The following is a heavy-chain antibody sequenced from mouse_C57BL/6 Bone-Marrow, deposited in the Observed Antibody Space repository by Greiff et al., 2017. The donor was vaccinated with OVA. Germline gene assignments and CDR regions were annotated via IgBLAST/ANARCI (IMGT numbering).Heavy chain of an antibody. CDR3: ARRWLLDYFDY. CDR1: GYTFSSYG. CDR2: ISSCGSYT. D-gene: IGHD2-3*01. Sequence: VQLQESGGDLVKPGGSLKLSCAASGYTFSSYGMSWVRQTPDKRLEWVATISSCGSYTYYTDSVKGRFTISRDNAKNTLYLQMSSLKSEDTAMYYYARRWLLDYFDYWGRGNALTVTS. J-gene: IGHJ2*01. V-gene: IGHV5-6*01.